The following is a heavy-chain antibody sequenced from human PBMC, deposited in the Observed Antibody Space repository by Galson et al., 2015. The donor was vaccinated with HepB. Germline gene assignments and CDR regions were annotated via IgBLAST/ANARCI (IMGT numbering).Heavy chain of an antibody. J-gene: IGHJ4*02. Sequence: SLRLSCAASGFTFDDYGMSWVRQAPGKGLEWVSGINWNGGSTGYADSVKGRFTISRDNAKNSLYLQMNSLRAEDTALYYCAVVGPWELLESGDYWGQGTLVTVSS. CDR2: INWNGGST. D-gene: IGHD1-26*01. CDR1: GFTFDDYG. V-gene: IGHV3-20*04. CDR3: AVVGPWELLESGDY.